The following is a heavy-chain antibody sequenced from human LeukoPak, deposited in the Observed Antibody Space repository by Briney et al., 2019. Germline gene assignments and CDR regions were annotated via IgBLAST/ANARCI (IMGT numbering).Heavy chain of an antibody. CDR2: IYHSGST. CDR1: GGSISSGGYS. J-gene: IGHJ4*02. CDR3: ARAKGGYYDILTGYSLFDY. V-gene: IGHV4-30-2*01. Sequence: SQTLSLTCAVSGGSISSGGYSWSWIRQPPGKGLEWIWYIYHSGSTYYNPSLKSRVTISVDRSKNQFSLKLSSVTAADTAVYYCARAKGGYYDILTGYSLFDYWGQGTLVTVSS. D-gene: IGHD3-9*01.